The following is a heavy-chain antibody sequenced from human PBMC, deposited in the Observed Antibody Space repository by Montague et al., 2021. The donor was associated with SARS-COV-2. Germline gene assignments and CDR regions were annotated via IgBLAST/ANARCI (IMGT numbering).Heavy chain of an antibody. D-gene: IGHD5-24*01. CDR3: AKLPSRDGYNLRDH. V-gene: IGHV3-9*01. CDR2: ISWNSGSI. J-gene: IGHJ4*02. Sequence: SLRLSCAASGFTFDDYAMHWVRQAPGKGLEWVSGISWNSGSIGYADSVKGRFTISRDNAKNSLYLQMNSLRAEDTALYYCAKLPSRDGYNLRDHWGQGTLVTVSS. CDR1: GFTFDDYA.